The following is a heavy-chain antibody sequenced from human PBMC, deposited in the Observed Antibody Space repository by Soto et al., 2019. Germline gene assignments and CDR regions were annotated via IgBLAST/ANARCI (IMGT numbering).Heavy chain of an antibody. CDR3: AHRRESDTAMVDYFDY. J-gene: IGHJ4*02. D-gene: IGHD5-18*01. V-gene: IGHV2-5*02. CDR2: IYWDDDK. CDR1: GFSLSTSGVG. Sequence: QITLKESGPTLVKPTQTLTLTCTFSGFSLSTSGVGVGWIRQPPGKALEWLALIYWDDDKRYSPSMKSRLTINKDTSNNQVVLTMTNIDPVDTATYYCAHRRESDTAMVDYFDYWGQGTLVTVSS.